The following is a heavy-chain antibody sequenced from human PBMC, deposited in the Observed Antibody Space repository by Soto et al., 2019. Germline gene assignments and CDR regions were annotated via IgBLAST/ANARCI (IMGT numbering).Heavy chain of an antibody. Sequence: QGQLVESGGGVVQPGRSLRLSCAASGFTFSSYAMHWVRQAPGKGLEWVAVISYDGSNKYYADSVKGRFTISRDNSKNPLYLQMNSLRAEDTAVYYCARPLWRDDYNWGYFDLWGRGTLVTVSS. CDR1: GFTFSSYA. CDR3: ARPLWRDDYNWGYFDL. V-gene: IGHV3-30-3*01. J-gene: IGHJ2*01. D-gene: IGHD4-4*01. CDR2: ISYDGSNK.